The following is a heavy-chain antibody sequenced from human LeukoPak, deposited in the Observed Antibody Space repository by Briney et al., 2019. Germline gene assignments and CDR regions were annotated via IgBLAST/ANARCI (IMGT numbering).Heavy chain of an antibody. CDR3: ARVRVSSYYGMDI. D-gene: IGHD2/OR15-2a*01. V-gene: IGHV3-21*04. CDR1: GFTFSSYS. CDR2: ISSSSSYI. Sequence: GGSLRLSCAASGFTFSSYSMNWVRQAPGKGLEWVSSISSSSSYIYYADSVKGRFTISRDNAKNSLYLQMNSLRAEDTAVYYCARVRVSSYYGMDIWGQGATVTVSS. J-gene: IGHJ6*02.